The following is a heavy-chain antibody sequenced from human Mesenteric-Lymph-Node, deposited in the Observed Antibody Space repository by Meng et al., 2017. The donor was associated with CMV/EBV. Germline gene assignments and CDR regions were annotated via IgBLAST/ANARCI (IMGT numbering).Heavy chain of an antibody. CDR1: GGSFSDYY. J-gene: IGHJ5*02. D-gene: IGHD1-7*01. Sequence: SETLSLTCAVYGGSFSDYYWGWIRQPPGKGLEWVGTIYHDGATYYNPSLKSRVTISVDTSKNQFSLKLSSVAAADTAVYYCARGPGPLTGTMSPSNWFDPWGQGTLVTVSS. CDR3: ARGPGPLTGTMSPSNWFDP. V-gene: IGHV4-34*01. CDR2: IYHDGAT.